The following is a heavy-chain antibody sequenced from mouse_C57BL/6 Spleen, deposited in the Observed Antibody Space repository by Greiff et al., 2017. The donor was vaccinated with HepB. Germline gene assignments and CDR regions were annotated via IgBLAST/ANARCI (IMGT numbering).Heavy chain of an antibody. Sequence: QVQLQQPGAELVKPGASVKLSCKASGYTFTSYWMQWVKQRPGQGLEWIGEIDPSDSYTNYNQKFKGNATLTVDTSSSTAYMQLSSLTSEDSAVYYCARGGNYYGSRGSAWFAYWGQGTLVTVSA. V-gene: IGHV1-50*01. J-gene: IGHJ3*01. CDR3: ARGGNYYGSRGSAWFAY. D-gene: IGHD1-1*01. CDR2: IDPSDSYT. CDR1: GYTFTSYW.